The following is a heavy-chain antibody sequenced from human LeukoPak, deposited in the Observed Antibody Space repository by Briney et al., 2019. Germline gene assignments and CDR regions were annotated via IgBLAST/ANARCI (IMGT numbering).Heavy chain of an antibody. V-gene: IGHV3-33*06. CDR2: YDGSNK. D-gene: IGHD4-11*01. Sequence: YDGSNKYYADSVKRRFTISRDNSKNTLYLQMNSLRAEDTAVYYCAKDLLMTTVTTFPWFDPWGQGTLVTVSS. J-gene: IGHJ5*02. CDR3: AKDLLMTTVTTFPWFDP.